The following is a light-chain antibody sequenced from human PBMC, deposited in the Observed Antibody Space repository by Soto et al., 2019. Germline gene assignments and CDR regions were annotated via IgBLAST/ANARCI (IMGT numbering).Light chain of an antibody. V-gene: IGKV1-39*01. J-gene: IGKJ1*01. CDR2: AAS. CDR1: QSISSY. Sequence: DIQITHPQSYMSASVAHILTITFRPSQSISSYLNWYQQKPGKAPKLLIYAASSLQGGVPSRFSGSGSGTDFTLTISSLQTEDFATYYCKQSYSTPCTFGKGTVVDIK. CDR3: KQSYSTPCT.